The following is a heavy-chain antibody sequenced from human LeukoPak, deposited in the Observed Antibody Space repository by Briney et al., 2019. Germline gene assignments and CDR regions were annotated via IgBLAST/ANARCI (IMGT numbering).Heavy chain of an antibody. CDR1: GYSFTSYW. V-gene: IGHV5-51*01. D-gene: IGHD1-1*01. J-gene: IGHJ5*02. CDR2: IYPGDSDT. CDR3: ARHVVVSSTGSCFDP. Sequence: GESLKISCKGSGYSFTSYWLGWVRQMPGKGLEWMGIIYPGDSDTRYSPSFQGQVTISTDKSISTAYLQWSSLKASDTAMYYCARHVVVSSTGSCFDPWGQGTLVTVSS.